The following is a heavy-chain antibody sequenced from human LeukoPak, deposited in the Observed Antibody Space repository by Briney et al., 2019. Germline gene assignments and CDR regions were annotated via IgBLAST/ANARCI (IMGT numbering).Heavy chain of an antibody. Sequence: GASVEVSCKASGYTFTGYYMHWVRQAPGQGLEWMGWINPNSGGTNYAQKFQGRVTMTRDTSISTAYMELSRLRSDDTAVYYCARRERQRITLDAFDIWGQGTMVTVSS. CDR3: ARRERQRITLDAFDI. CDR1: GYTFTGYY. D-gene: IGHD1-1*01. CDR2: INPNSGGT. J-gene: IGHJ3*02. V-gene: IGHV1-2*02.